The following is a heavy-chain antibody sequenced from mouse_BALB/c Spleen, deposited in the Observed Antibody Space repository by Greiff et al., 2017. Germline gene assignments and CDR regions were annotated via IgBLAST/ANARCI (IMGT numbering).Heavy chain of an antibody. CDR3: ARFYYDYDRFDY. V-gene: IGHV1-7*01. J-gene: IGHJ2*01. CDR1: GYTFTSYW. D-gene: IGHD2-4*01. CDR2: INPSTGYT. Sequence: VQLQQSGAELAKPGASVKMSCKASGYTFTSYWMHWVKQRPGQGLEWIGYINPSTGYTEYNQKFKDKATLTADKSSSTAYMQLSSLTSEDSAVYYCARFYYDYDRFDYWGQGTTLTVSS.